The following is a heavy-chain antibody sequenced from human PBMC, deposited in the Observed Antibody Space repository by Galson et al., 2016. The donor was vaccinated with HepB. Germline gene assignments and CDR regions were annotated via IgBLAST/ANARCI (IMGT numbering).Heavy chain of an antibody. J-gene: IGHJ3*02. CDR3: ATGTYYPGSGSYSNPFDI. Sequence: QSGAEVKKPGESLRISCKGSGYSFTSYWISWVRQMPGKGLEWMGRIDPSDSFTNYSPSFRGHVTFSVDRSTSTAYLQWSSLKASDSATYYCATGTYYPGSGSYSNPFDIWGQGTMVTVSS. V-gene: IGHV5-10-1*01. D-gene: IGHD3-10*01. CDR2: IDPSDSFT. CDR1: GYSFTSYW.